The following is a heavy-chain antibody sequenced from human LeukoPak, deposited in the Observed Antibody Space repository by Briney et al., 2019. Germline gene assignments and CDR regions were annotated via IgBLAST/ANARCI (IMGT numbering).Heavy chain of an antibody. D-gene: IGHD3-10*01. J-gene: IGHJ6*04. CDR2: ISYDGSNK. Sequence: GRSLRPSCAASGFTFSSYGMHWVRQAPGKGLEWVAVISYDGSNKYYADSVKGRFTISRDNSKNTMYLQMNSLRAEDTAVYYCAKVHGSGEFLYYYYYGMDVWGKGTTVTVSS. CDR3: AKVHGSGEFLYYYYYGMDV. V-gene: IGHV3-30*18. CDR1: GFTFSSYG.